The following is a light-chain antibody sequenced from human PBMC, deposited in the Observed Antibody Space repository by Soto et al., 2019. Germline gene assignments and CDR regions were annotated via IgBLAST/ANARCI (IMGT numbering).Light chain of an antibody. J-gene: IGLJ1*01. CDR2: GNN. Sequence: QSVLTQPASVSGAPGQRVTISCTGSSSNIGAGYDVHWYQQLPGKDPKLIIYGNNNRPSGVPDRFSGSKSVTSASLASTGLRADDEAYYYCQSYASSLSANVVFGTGTKVTVL. V-gene: IGLV1-40*01. CDR1: SSNIGAGYD. CDR3: QSYASSLSANVV.